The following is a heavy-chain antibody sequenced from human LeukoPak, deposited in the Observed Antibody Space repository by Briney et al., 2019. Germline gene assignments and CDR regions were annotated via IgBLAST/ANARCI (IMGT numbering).Heavy chain of an antibody. D-gene: IGHD1-26*01. CDR2: INPNSGGT. Sequence: ASVKVSCKASGYTFTGYYMHWVRQAPGQGLEWTGWINPNSGGTNYAQKFQGRVTMTRDTSISTAYMELSRLRSDDTAVYYCARDSGGSYYFDYWGQGTLVTVSS. J-gene: IGHJ4*02. CDR3: ARDSGGSYYFDY. V-gene: IGHV1-2*02. CDR1: GYTFTGYY.